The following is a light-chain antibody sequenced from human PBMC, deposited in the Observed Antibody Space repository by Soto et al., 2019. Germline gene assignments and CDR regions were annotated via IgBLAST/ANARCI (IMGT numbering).Light chain of an antibody. J-gene: IGKJ1*01. CDR2: GAS. V-gene: IGKV3-20*01. Sequence: EVVLTQSPGTLSLSPGERASLACRASQSISSDHLAWYQQRPGQSPRLLIYGASSRTTGVPDRFSGSGSGTDFTLTIRRLEPEDFAVYYCQQYDSTVWTFGQGTKVDI. CDR3: QQYDSTVWT. CDR1: QSISSDH.